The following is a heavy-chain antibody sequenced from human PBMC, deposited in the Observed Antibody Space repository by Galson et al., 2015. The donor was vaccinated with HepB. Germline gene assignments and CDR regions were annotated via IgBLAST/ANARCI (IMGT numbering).Heavy chain of an antibody. CDR3: ARDGEILTGYYPRYLYYFDY. V-gene: IGHV3-7*01. CDR2: IKQDGSEK. CDR1: GFTFSSYW. J-gene: IGHJ4*02. D-gene: IGHD3-9*01. Sequence: SLRLSCAASGFTFSSYWMSWVRQAPGKGLEWVANIKQDGSEKYYVDSVKGRFTISRDNAKNSLYLQMNSLRAEDTAVYYCARDGEILTGYYPRYLYYFDYWGQGTLVTVSS.